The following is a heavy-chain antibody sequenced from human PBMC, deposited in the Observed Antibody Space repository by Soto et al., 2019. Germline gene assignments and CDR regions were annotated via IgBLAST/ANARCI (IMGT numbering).Heavy chain of an antibody. CDR1: GLTFRDSA. V-gene: IGHV1-58*01. CDR3: AADVLTSDNGGYFFDGFDT. CDR2: IVVGSGNT. D-gene: IGHD3-22*01. J-gene: IGHJ3*02. Sequence: QKQLVQSGPEVKRPGTSVKVSCKTSGLTFRDSAVQWVRQRRGHRLEWIGCIVVGSGNTNYGQDFQRRVTISRDMATATVYMELCSLRSEDSAVFFCAADVLTSDNGGYFFDGFDTWGQGTMVTVSS.